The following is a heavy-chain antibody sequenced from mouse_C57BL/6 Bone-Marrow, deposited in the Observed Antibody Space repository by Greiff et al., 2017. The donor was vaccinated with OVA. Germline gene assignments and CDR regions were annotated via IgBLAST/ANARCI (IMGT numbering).Heavy chain of an antibody. Sequence: QVTLKESGPGILQPSQTLSLTCSFSGFSLSTFGMGVGWIRQPSGKGLEWLAHIWWADDKYYNPALKSRLTISKDTSKNQVFLKIANVDTADTATYYCARISVYYYGSPWFAYWGQGTLVTVSA. CDR3: ARISVYYYGSPWFAY. CDR2: IWWADDK. J-gene: IGHJ3*01. V-gene: IGHV8-8*01. CDR1: GFSLSTFGMG. D-gene: IGHD1-1*01.